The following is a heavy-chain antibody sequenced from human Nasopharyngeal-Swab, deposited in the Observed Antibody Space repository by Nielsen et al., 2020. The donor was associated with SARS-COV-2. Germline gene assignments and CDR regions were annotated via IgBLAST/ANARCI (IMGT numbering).Heavy chain of an antibody. Sequence: RQAPGKGLEWIGEINHSGSTNYNPSLKSRVTISVDTSKNQFSLKLSFVTAADTAVYYCARGGPLLRYFPRNWFDPWDQGTLVTVSS. J-gene: IGHJ5*02. V-gene: IGHV4-34*01. D-gene: IGHD3-9*01. CDR3: ARGGPLLRYFPRNWFDP. CDR2: INHSGST.